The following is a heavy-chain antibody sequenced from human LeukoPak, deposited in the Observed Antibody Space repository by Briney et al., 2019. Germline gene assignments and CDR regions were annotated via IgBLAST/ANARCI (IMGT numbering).Heavy chain of an antibody. D-gene: IGHD4-17*01. CDR2: MNPNSGNT. J-gene: IGHJ4*02. CDR1: GYTFTSYD. Sequence: ASVKVSCKASGYTFTSYDINWVRQATGQGLEWMGWMNPNSGNTGYAQKFQGRVTMTRDMSTSTVYMELSSLRSEDTAVYYCARGVTTDPYYFDYWGQGTLVTVSS. V-gene: IGHV1-8*01. CDR3: ARGVTTDPYYFDY.